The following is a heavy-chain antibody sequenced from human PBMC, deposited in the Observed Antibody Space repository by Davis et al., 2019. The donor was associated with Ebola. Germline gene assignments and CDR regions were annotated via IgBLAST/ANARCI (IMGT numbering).Heavy chain of an antibody. CDR1: GNGFTNYW. V-gene: IGHV5-51*01. Sequence: GESLKISCKNSGNGFTNYWIGWVRQMPGRGLEWMGIIYPYDSDTRYSPSFQGQVTMSADKSISTAYLQWSSLKASDTAMYYCALQLPTYDPWGQGTLVTVSS. D-gene: IGHD2-15*01. CDR2: IYPYDSDT. J-gene: IGHJ5*02. CDR3: ALQLPTYDP.